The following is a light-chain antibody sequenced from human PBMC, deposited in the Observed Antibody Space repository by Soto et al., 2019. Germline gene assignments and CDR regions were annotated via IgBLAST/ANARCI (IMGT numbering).Light chain of an antibody. V-gene: IGLV1-40*01. J-gene: IGLJ2*01. CDR3: QSYDSSLSAVV. CDR2: ANI. Sequence: QSVLTQPPSVSGAPGQRVTISCTGSSSNFGAAYDVHWYQQIAGAAPKLLIYANIHRPSGVPDRFSGSKSGTSASLAITGLQADDEGDCYCQSYDSSLSAVVFGGGTKLTVL. CDR1: SSNFGAAYD.